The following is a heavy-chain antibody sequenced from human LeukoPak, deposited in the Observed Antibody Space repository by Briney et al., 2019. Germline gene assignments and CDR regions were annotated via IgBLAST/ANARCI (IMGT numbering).Heavy chain of an antibody. CDR2: IYYSGST. J-gene: IGHJ4*02. Sequence: PSETLSLTCTVSGGSVSSGSYYWSWIRQPPGKGLEWIGYIYYSGSTNYNPSLKSRVTISVDTSKNQSSLKLSSVTAADTAVYYCARGSWVTMVRGVFDYWGQGTLVTVSS. CDR1: GGSVSSGSYY. V-gene: IGHV4-61*01. CDR3: ARGSWVTMVRGVFDY. D-gene: IGHD3-10*01.